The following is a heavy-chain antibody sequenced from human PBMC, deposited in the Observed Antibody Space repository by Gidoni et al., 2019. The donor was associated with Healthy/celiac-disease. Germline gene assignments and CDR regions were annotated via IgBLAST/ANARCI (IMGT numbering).Heavy chain of an antibody. CDR3: AKASTGTTLRYYYYYMDV. V-gene: IGHV3-23*01. J-gene: IGHJ6*03. CDR2: ISGSGGST. Sequence: EVQLLESGGGLVQLGGSLRLSCAASGFTFSSYAMSWVRQAPGKGLEWVSAISGSGGSTYYADSVKGRFTISRDNSKNTLYLQMNSLRAEDTAVYYCAKASTGTTLRYYYYYMDVWGKGTTVTVSS. D-gene: IGHD1-7*01. CDR1: GFTFSSYA.